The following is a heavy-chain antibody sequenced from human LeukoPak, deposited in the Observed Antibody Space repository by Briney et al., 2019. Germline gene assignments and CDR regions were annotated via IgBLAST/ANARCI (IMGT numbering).Heavy chain of an antibody. Sequence: GESLKISCKGSGYGFTNFWIAWGGKIPGKGLDWIGPIYPGDSDTRYRPSFQGQVTISADKSISTAYLQWSSLKASDTAIYYCARLGLEAYDNSGFYYLVYWAQGTLVTVSS. CDR2: IYPGDSDT. J-gene: IGHJ4*02. D-gene: IGHD3-22*01. CDR3: ARLGLEAYDNSGFYYLVY. CDR1: GYGFTNFW. V-gene: IGHV5-51*01.